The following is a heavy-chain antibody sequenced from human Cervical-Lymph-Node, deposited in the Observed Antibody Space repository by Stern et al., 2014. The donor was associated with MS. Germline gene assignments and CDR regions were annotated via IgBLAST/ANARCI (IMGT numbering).Heavy chain of an antibody. CDR1: GYTFTSHY. CDR2: FNPSSGST. CDR3: ARGFVSTANWFDH. V-gene: IGHV1-46*01. Sequence: QVQLVQSGAEVKKPGASVTVSCKASGYTFTSHYIHWVRQAPGQGLEWMGIFNPSSGSTSSAPLFQGRLTMTWDTSTSTVNMHLSSLTSEDTAVYYCARGFVSTANWFDHWGQGTLVTVSS. J-gene: IGHJ5*02. D-gene: IGHD3-10*01.